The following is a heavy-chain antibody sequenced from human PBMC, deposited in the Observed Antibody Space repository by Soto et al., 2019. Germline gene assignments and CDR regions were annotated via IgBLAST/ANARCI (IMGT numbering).Heavy chain of an antibody. Sequence: QVQLVQSGAEVKKPGASVKVSCKASGYTFTSYAMHWVRQAPGQRLEWMGWINAGNGNTKYSQKFQGRVTITRDTSASTAYMELSSLRSEDTAAYYCARADYDFWSGWPAWFDPWGQGTLVTVSS. CDR3: ARADYDFWSGWPAWFDP. J-gene: IGHJ5*02. CDR2: INAGNGNT. D-gene: IGHD3-3*01. CDR1: GYTFTSYA. V-gene: IGHV1-3*01.